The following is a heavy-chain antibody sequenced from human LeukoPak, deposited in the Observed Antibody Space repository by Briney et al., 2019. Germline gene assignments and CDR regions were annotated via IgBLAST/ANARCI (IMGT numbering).Heavy chain of an antibody. J-gene: IGHJ4*02. D-gene: IGHD5-12*01. V-gene: IGHV4-39*01. CDR1: GGSISSSSYY. CDR3: ARHHRWLQRNFDY. Sequence: PSETLSLTCTVSGGSISSSSYYWGWIRQPPGKGLEWIGSIYYSGSTYYNPSLKSRVTISVDTSKNQFSLKLSSVTAADTAVYYCARHHRWLQRNFDYWGQGTLVTVPS. CDR2: IYYSGST.